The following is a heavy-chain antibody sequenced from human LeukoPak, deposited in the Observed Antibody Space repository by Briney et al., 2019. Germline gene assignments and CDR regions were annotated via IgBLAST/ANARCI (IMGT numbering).Heavy chain of an antibody. CDR3: ARDVEIGVLRIYSFDY. Sequence: GGSLRLSCAASGFTFSSYIMNWVRQAQGRGLEWVSSISSTSTNIYYADSVKGRFTISRDNAKNSLYLQMNSLRAADTAVSYWARDVEIGVLRIYSFDYWGQGTLVTVSS. CDR1: GFTFSSYI. CDR2: ISSTSTNI. J-gene: IGHJ4*02. V-gene: IGHV3-21*01. D-gene: IGHD2/OR15-2a*01.